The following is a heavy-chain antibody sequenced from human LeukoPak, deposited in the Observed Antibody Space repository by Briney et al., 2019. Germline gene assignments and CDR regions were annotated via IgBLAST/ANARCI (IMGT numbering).Heavy chain of an antibody. J-gene: IGHJ4*02. Sequence: SATLSLTCGVTGGTFSGYYWSWIRQPPGKGLEWIGEIDHSGNAKYNPSLKSRVVIFVDTSKHQFSLNLTSVTAADTAVYFCARLRPNAVNRAGPTYWGQGTLVTVSS. D-gene: IGHD2-21*01. CDR2: IDHSGNA. V-gene: IGHV4-34*01. CDR1: GGTFSGYY. CDR3: ARLRPNAVNRAGPTY.